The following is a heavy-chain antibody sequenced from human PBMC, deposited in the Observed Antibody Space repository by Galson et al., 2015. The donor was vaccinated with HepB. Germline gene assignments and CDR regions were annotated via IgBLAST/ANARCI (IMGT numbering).Heavy chain of an antibody. Sequence: SLRLSCAASGFTFSSYAMHWVRQAPGKGLEWVAVISYDGSNKYYADSVKGRFTISRDNSKNTLYLQMNSLRAEDTAVYYCARVRQQLVHGYFDYWGQGTLVTVSS. V-gene: IGHV3-30-3*01. CDR1: GFTFSSYA. CDR2: ISYDGSNK. J-gene: IGHJ4*02. CDR3: ARVRQQLVHGYFDY. D-gene: IGHD6-13*01.